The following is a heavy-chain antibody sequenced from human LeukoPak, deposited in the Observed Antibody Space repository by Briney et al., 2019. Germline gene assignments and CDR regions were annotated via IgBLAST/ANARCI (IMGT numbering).Heavy chain of an antibody. CDR2: IYSGGST. D-gene: IGHD3-22*01. J-gene: IGHJ4*02. Sequence: GGSLRLSCAASGFTVSSNYMSWVRQAPGKGLEWVSVIYSGGSTYYADSVKGRFTISRDNSKNTLYLQMNSLRAEDTAVYYCARAGRAGGRYYYDSSGYVDCWGQGTLVTVSS. CDR3: ARAGRAGGRYYYDSSGYVDC. CDR1: GFTVSSNY. V-gene: IGHV3-66*01.